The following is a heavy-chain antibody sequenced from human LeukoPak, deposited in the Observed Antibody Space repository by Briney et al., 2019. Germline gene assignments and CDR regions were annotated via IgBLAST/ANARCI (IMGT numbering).Heavy chain of an antibody. D-gene: IGHD3-9*01. Sequence: GGSLRLSCAASGFTFSSYAMSWVRQAPGKGLEWVSAISGSGGSTYYADSVKGRFTISRDNSKNTLYLQMNSLRAEDTAVYYCAKGWYYDILTGSNWFDPWGQGTLVTVSS. J-gene: IGHJ5*02. CDR2: ISGSGGST. V-gene: IGHV3-23*01. CDR3: AKGWYYDILTGSNWFDP. CDR1: GFTFSSYA.